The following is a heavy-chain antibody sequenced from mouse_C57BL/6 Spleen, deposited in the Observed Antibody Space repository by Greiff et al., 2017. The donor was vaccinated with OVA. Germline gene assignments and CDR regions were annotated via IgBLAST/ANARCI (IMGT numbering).Heavy chain of an antibody. CDR1: GFNIKDDY. Sequence: VQLKQSGAELVRPGASVKLSCTASGFNIKDDYMHWVKQRPEQGLEWIGWIDPENGDTEYASKFQGKATITADTSSNTAYLQLSSLTSEDTAVYYCTPYGNFAYWGQGTLVTVSA. J-gene: IGHJ3*01. D-gene: IGHD2-1*01. V-gene: IGHV14-4*01. CDR2: IDPENGDT. CDR3: TPYGNFAY.